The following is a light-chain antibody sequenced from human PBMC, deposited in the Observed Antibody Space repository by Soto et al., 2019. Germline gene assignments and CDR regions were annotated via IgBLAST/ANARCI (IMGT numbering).Light chain of an antibody. CDR2: DTT. J-gene: IGKJ2*01. Sequence: DIPMTQSPTSLAASVGDRVTISCQASQDLTNLLNWYQQKPGEAPKLLIYDTTTLEEGVPSRFSGGGSGTDFTFTINGLQPEDAAIYSCQQYVNLPYTFGQGTKLEIK. CDR1: QDLTNL. V-gene: IGKV1-33*01. CDR3: QQYVNLPYT.